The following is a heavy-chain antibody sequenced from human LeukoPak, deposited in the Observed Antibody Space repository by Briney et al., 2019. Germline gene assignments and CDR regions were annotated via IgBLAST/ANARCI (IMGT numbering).Heavy chain of an antibody. CDR2: ISSGPSTI. CDR1: GFTFSDYS. Sequence: GGSLRLSCAASGFTFSDYSMSWIRQAPGKGLEWVSYISSGPSTIYYADSVKGRFTISRDNAMNSLYLQMNSLRAEDTAVYYCARDGDCSGGTCYHDYWGQGTLVTVSS. V-gene: IGHV3-11*01. CDR3: ARDGDCSGGTCYHDY. D-gene: IGHD2-15*01. J-gene: IGHJ4*02.